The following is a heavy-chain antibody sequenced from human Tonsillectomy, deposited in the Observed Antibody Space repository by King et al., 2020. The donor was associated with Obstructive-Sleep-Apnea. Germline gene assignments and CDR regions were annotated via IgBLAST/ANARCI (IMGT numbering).Heavy chain of an antibody. CDR1: GGSISSSRYY. CDR2: IYYSGST. D-gene: IGHD1-26*01. Sequence: QLQESGPGLVKPSETLSLTCTVSGGSISSSRYYWGWIRQPPGKGLEWIGSIYYSGSTYYNPSLKSRLTISVDTSKNQFSLKLSSVTAADTAVYYCAWRYSGSYFLNYWGQGTLVTVSS. J-gene: IGHJ4*02. V-gene: IGHV4-39*07. CDR3: AWRYSGSYFLNY.